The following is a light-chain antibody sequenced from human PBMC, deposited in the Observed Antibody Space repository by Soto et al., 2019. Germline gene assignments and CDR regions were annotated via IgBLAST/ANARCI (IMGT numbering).Light chain of an antibody. CDR3: GSYTRSRTLV. Sequence: QSALTQPASVSGSPGQSITISCTGTSSDVGGYNYVSWYQQHPGKAPKLMIYDVNNRPSGVSNRFSGSKSGNTASLTISGLQTEDEADYYCGSYTRSRTLVFGGGTKLTVL. CDR2: DVN. J-gene: IGLJ2*01. CDR1: SSDVGGYNY. V-gene: IGLV2-14*03.